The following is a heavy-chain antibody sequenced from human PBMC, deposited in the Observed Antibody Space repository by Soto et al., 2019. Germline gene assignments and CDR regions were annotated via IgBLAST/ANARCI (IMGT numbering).Heavy chain of an antibody. D-gene: IGHD2-15*01. CDR1: GDSVSSNSAA. J-gene: IGHJ6*02. V-gene: IGHV6-1*01. Sequence: SQTLSLTCALSGDSVSSNSAACNWIRQSPSRGLEWLGRTYYRSKCHNDSALSVQSRITLNPDASKNQFSLQLNSATAADTAVYYCVRESCSGSICYRYGMDVGGQGTTVTVSS. CDR3: VRESCSGSICYRYGMDV. CDR2: TYYRSKCHN.